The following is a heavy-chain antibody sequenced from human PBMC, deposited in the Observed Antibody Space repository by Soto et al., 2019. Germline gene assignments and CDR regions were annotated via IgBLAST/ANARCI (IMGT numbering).Heavy chain of an antibody. CDR2: INPNSGGT. Sequence: ASVKVSCKASGYTFTGYYMHWVRQAPGQGLEWMGWINPNSGGTNYAQKFQGWVTMTRDTSISTAYMELSRLRSDDTAVYYCARFVVLVPAATTPPLGYYYYGMDVWGQGTTVTVSS. D-gene: IGHD2-2*01. J-gene: IGHJ6*02. V-gene: IGHV1-2*04. CDR3: ARFVVLVPAATTPPLGYYYYGMDV. CDR1: GYTFTGYY.